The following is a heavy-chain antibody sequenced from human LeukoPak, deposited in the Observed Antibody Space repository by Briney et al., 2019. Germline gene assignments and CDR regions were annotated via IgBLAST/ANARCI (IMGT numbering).Heavy chain of an antibody. V-gene: IGHV4-30-2*01. D-gene: IGHD6-13*01. CDR3: ARVAAAGTPSGDY. CDR2: INHSGST. CDR1: GGSISSGGYY. J-gene: IGHJ4*02. Sequence: PSQTLSLTCTVSGGSISSGGYYWSWIRQPPGKGLEWIGEINHSGSTNYNPSLKSRVTISVDTSKNQFSLKLSSVTAADTAVYYCARVAAAGTPSGDYWGQGTLVTVSS.